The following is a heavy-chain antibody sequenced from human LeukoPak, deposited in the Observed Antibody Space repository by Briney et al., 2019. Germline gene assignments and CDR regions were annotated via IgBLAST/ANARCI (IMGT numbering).Heavy chain of an antibody. V-gene: IGHV3-21*03. CDR1: GFTFSSYS. CDR2: VSSSSSYI. J-gene: IGHJ4*02. Sequence: GGSLRLSCAASGFTFSSYSLNWVRQAPGKGLEWVSSVSSSSSYIYYADSVKGRFTISRDNAKNSLYLQMNSLKTEDTAVYYCTTGSRKDYGSGFDYWGQGTLVTVSS. D-gene: IGHD3-10*01. CDR3: TTGSRKDYGSGFDY.